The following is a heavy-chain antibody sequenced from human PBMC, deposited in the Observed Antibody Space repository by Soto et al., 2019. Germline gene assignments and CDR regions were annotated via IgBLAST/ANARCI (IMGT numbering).Heavy chain of an antibody. J-gene: IGHJ5*02. V-gene: IGHV3-21*01. CDR2: ISSSSSYI. Sequence: GGSLRLSCAASGFTFSSYSMNWVRQAPGKGLEWVSSISSSSSYIYYADSVKGRFTISRDNAKNSLYLQMNSLRAEDTAVYYCARGSIVVVVAAPPPFVGPWGQGTLVTVSS. D-gene: IGHD2-15*01. CDR1: GFTFSSYS. CDR3: ARGSIVVVVAAPPPFVGP.